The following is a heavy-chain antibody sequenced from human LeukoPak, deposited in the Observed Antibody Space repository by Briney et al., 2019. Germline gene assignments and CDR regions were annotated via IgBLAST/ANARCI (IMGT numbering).Heavy chain of an antibody. CDR2: IYTSGST. D-gene: IGHD3-10*01. V-gene: IGHV4-4*07. J-gene: IGHJ3*02. CDR1: GGSISSYY. Sequence: SETLSLTCTVSGGSISSYYWSWIRQPAGKGLEWIGRIYTSGSTNYNPSLKSRVTMSVDTSKNQFSLKLSSVTAADTAVYYCARSPFMVRGVSAFDIWGQGTMVTVSS. CDR3: ARSPFMVRGVSAFDI.